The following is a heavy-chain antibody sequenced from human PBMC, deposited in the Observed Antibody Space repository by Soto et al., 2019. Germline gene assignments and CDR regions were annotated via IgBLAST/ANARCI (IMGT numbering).Heavy chain of an antibody. J-gene: IGHJ3*02. Sequence: EVQLVESGGGLVQPGGSLRLSCEASGFTFSSYWMSWVRQAPGKGLEWVANIKQDGSEKYYVDYVKGRFTISRDNAKNSLYLQMNSLRAEDTAVYYCAGDRRKGSGSKGYAFDIWGQGTMVTVSS. V-gene: IGHV3-7*01. D-gene: IGHD3-10*01. CDR2: IKQDGSEK. CDR1: GFTFSSYW. CDR3: AGDRRKGSGSKGYAFDI.